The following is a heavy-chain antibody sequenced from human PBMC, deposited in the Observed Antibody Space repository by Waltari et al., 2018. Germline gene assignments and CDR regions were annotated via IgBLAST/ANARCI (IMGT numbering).Heavy chain of an antibody. Sequence: EVQLVESGGGLVQPGGSLRLSCAASGFTFSSYWMSWVRQAPGKGLEWVANIKQDGSEKYYVDSVKGRFTISRDNAKNSLYLQMNSLRAEDTAVYYCTRAPYSSSWYYDYWGQGTLVTVSS. CDR1: GFTFSSYW. V-gene: IGHV3-7*01. D-gene: IGHD6-13*01. J-gene: IGHJ4*02. CDR2: IKQDGSEK. CDR3: TRAPYSSSWYYDY.